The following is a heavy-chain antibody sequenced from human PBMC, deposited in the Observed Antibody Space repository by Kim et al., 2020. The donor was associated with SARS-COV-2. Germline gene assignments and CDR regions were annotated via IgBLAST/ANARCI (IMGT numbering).Heavy chain of an antibody. CDR1: GFTFSDFS. D-gene: IGHD3-10*01. J-gene: IGHJ4*02. CDR3: ARGARAGSGSIDY. Sequence: GGSLRLSCAASGFTFSDFSINWVRQAPGKGLEWISSISSSSGYIYYADSVKGRFTISRDNAKNSLYLQMNSLRAEDTAVYYCARGARAGSGSIDYWGQGT. CDR2: ISSSSGYI. V-gene: IGHV3-21*01.